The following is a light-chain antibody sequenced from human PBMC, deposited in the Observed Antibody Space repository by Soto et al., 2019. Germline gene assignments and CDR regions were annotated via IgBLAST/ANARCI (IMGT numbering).Light chain of an antibody. CDR3: QQRSNWPIT. CDR1: QSVSTF. Sequence: EIVMTQSPATLSVSPGEIATLFFSASQSVSTFLACFQQKPGQAPRLLIYDASNRATGIPARFSGSGSGTDFTLTISSLEPEDFAVYYCQQRSNWPITFGQGTRLEIK. CDR2: DAS. V-gene: IGKV3-11*01. J-gene: IGKJ5*01.